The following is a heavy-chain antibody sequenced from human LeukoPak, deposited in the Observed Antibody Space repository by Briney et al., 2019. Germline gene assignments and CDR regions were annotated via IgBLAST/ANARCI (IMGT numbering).Heavy chain of an antibody. V-gene: IGHV4-59*01. Sequence: SETLSLTCTVSGGSISSYYWSWIRQPPGKGLEWIGYIYYSGSTNYNPSLKSRVTISVDTSKNQFSLKVTSVTAADTAVYYCARKEGYYYGMDVWGQGTTVTVSS. CDR3: ARKEGYYYGMDV. CDR2: IYYSGST. CDR1: GGSISSYY. J-gene: IGHJ6*02.